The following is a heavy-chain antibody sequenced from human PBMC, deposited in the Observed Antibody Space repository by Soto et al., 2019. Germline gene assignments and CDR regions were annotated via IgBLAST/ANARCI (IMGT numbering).Heavy chain of an antibody. D-gene: IGHD3-9*01. CDR2: IYYNGNT. CDR1: GGSMNNIY. Sequence: PSETLSLTCTVSGGSMNNIYWSWIRQSPEKGLEWVGYIYYNGNTNYNPSLKSRVTMSVDTSKNQFSLKLTSVTSADTAVYFCARGDWSADLWGRGXLVTVSS. CDR3: ARGDWSADL. J-gene: IGHJ5*02. V-gene: IGHV4-59*01.